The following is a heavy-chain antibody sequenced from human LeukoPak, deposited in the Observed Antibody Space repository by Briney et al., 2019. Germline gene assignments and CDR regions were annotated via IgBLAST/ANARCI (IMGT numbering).Heavy chain of an antibody. CDR1: GGSISSSNW. CDR3: ARSRYCSGGSCYSGNWFDP. J-gene: IGHJ5*02. V-gene: IGHV4-4*02. Sequence: SETLSLTCAVSGGSISSSNWWSWVRQPPGKGLEWIGEIYHSGSTNYNASLKSRVTISVDTSKNQFSLKLSSVTAADTAVYYCARSRYCSGGSCYSGNWFDPWGQGTLVTVSS. CDR2: IYHSGST. D-gene: IGHD2-15*01.